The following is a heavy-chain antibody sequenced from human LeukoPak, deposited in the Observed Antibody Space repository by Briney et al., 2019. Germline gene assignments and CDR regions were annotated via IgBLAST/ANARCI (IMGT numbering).Heavy chain of an antibody. J-gene: IGHJ4*02. CDR2: ISSDGSTT. D-gene: IGHD6-6*01. Sequence: GGSLRLACAASGFSFSSYWMHWVRQVPGKGLVWVSRISSDGSTTNYADSVKGRFTISRDNPKNTLYLQMNSLRPEDTAVYYCAKLLTYMSSSDYWGQGTLVTVSS. CDR3: AKLLTYMSSSDY. CDR1: GFSFSSYW. V-gene: IGHV3-74*01.